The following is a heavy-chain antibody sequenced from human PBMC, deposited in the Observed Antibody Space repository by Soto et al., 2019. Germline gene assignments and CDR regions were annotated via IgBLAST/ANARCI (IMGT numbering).Heavy chain of an antibody. D-gene: IGHD3-3*01. J-gene: IGHJ4*02. Sequence: HSETLSLTCTVSGGSISSSSYYWGWIRQPPGKGLEWIGSIYYSGSTYYNPSLKSRVTISVDTSKNQFSLKLSSVTAADTAVYYCARIADLWTTYYFDYWGQGTLVTVSS. CDR2: IYYSGST. CDR1: GGSISSSSYY. V-gene: IGHV4-39*01. CDR3: ARIADLWTTYYFDY.